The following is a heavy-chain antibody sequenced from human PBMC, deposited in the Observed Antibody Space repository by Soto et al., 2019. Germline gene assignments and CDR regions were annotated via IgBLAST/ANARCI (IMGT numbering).Heavy chain of an antibody. CDR3: ARMFGGAITGTTNCYYGMDV. Sequence: GEFKKICCKCAEYSFTGYWIGWVRQMPGKGLEWRGIIYPGDSDTRYSPSFQGQVTISADKSISTAYLQWSSLKASDNAMYYCARMFGGAITGTTNCYYGMDVWGQGTTVTVPS. J-gene: IGHJ6*02. D-gene: IGHD1-7*01. CDR2: IYPGDSDT. CDR1: EYSFTGYW. V-gene: IGHV5-51*01.